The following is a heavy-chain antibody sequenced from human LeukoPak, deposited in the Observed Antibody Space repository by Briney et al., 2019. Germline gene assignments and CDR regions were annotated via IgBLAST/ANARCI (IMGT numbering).Heavy chain of an antibody. CDR1: GGSISSYY. V-gene: IGHV4-59*01. CDR2: IYYSGST. CDR3: AREGVVVPAAIGMDV. Sequence: SETLSLTCTVSGGSISSYYWSWIRQPPGKGLEWIRYIYYSGSTNYNPSLKSRVTISVDTSKNQFSLKLSSVTAADTAVYYCAREGVVVPAAIGMDVWGQGTTVTVSS. D-gene: IGHD2-2*01. J-gene: IGHJ6*02.